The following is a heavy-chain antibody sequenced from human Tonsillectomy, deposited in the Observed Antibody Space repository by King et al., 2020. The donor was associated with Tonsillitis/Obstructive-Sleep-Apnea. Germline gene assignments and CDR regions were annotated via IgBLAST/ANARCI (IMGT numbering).Heavy chain of an antibody. CDR1: GFTFSSYW. V-gene: IGHV3-74*01. D-gene: IGHD3-3*01. CDR2: INSDGSST. Sequence: VQLVESGGGLVQPGGSLRLSCAVSGFTFSSYWMHWVRQAPGKGLVWVSRINSDGSSTSYADSVKGRFTISRDNAKNTLYLEMNSLRAEDTAVYYCAREYKLRFLEWSRALDYWGQGTLVTVSS. CDR3: AREYKLRFLEWSRALDY. J-gene: IGHJ4*02.